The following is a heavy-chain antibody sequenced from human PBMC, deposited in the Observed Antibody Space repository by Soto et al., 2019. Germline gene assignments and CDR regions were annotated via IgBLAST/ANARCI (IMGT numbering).Heavy chain of an antibody. D-gene: IGHD3-16*01. CDR1: GFTFRTYG. CDR2: FWYDGSNK. Sequence: QVQLVESGGGMVQPGRSLRLSCAASGFTFRTYGMHWVRQAPGKGLEWVAIFWYDGSNKYYAESVKGRFTISRDNSKKKLYLQMNSLRAEDTSVYYCARDGTFGAKGGSLDIWGQGTMVTVSS. V-gene: IGHV3-33*01. CDR3: ARDGTFGAKGGSLDI. J-gene: IGHJ3*02.